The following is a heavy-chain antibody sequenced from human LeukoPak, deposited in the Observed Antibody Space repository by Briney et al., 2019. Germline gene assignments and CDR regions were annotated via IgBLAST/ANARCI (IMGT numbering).Heavy chain of an antibody. CDR3: ARDAPYDFWSGYYYYFDY. CDR1: GYTFAGYY. J-gene: IGHJ4*02. V-gene: IGHV1-2*02. D-gene: IGHD3-3*01. CDR2: INPNSGST. Sequence: ASVKVSCKASGYTFAGYYMHWVRQAPGQGLEWMGWINPNSGSTNYAQKFQGRVTMTRDTSISTAYMELSRLRSDDTAVYYCARDAPYDFWSGYYYYFDYWGQGTLVTVSS.